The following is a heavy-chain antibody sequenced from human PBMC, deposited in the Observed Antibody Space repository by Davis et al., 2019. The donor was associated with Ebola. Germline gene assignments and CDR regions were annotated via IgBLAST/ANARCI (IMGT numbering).Heavy chain of an antibody. Sequence: GGSLRLSCAASGFTFSSYAMTWVRQAPGKGLEWVSGISNSGGNTYYADSVKGRFTISRDNSKNTLYLQMNSLRAEDTAVYYCAKKVHSWQCLDYWGQGTLVTVSS. J-gene: IGHJ4*02. D-gene: IGHD5/OR15-5a*01. CDR2: ISNSGGNT. CDR3: AKKVHSWQCLDY. CDR1: GFTFSSYA. V-gene: IGHV3-23*01.